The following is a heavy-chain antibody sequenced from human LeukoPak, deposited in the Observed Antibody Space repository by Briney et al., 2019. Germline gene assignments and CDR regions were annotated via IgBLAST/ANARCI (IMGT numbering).Heavy chain of an antibody. J-gene: IGHJ4*02. V-gene: IGHV3-66*01. D-gene: IGHD2-21*02. Sequence: HPGRSLRLSCAASGFTVSSNYMSWVRQAPGKGLEWVSVIYSGGSTYYADSVKGRFTISRDKSKNTLYLQMNSLRAEDTAVYYCAKAGYCGGDCYSYWGQGTLVTASS. CDR3: AKAGYCGGDCYSY. CDR2: IYSGGST. CDR1: GFTVSSNY.